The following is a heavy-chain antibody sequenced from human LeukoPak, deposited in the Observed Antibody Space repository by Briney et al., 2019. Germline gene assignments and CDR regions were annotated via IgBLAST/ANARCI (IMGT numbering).Heavy chain of an antibody. J-gene: IGHJ2*01. CDR2: IYYSGST. CDR1: GGSISSYY. Sequence: PSETLSLTCTVSGGSISSYYWSWIRQPPGKGLEWIGYIYYSGSTNYNRSLKGRVTISVDTSKNQFSLKLTSVTAADTAVYYCARKGLDLWGRGTLVTVSS. V-gene: IGHV4-59*01. CDR3: ARKGLDL.